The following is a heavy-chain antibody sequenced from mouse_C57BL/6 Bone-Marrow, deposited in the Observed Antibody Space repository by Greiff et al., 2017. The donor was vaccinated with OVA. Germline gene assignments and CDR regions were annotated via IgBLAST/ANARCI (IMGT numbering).Heavy chain of an antibody. D-gene: IGHD2-1*01. J-gene: IGHJ3*01. CDR2: FYPGSGSI. CDR3: ARLGKLPMAWFAY. Sequence: QVQLKESGAELVKPGASVKLSCKASGYTFTEYTIHWVKQRSGQGLEWIGWFYPGSGSIKYNEKFKGKATLTVDTSSSTAYMQLSSLTSEDSAVYYCARLGKLPMAWFAYWGQGTLVTVSA. V-gene: IGHV1-62-2*01. CDR1: GYTFTEYT.